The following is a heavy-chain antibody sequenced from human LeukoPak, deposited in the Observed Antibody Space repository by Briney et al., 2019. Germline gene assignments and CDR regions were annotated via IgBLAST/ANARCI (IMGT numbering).Heavy chain of an antibody. D-gene: IGHD6-13*01. V-gene: IGHV4-59*08. CDR2: IYYSGST. CDR3: ARVRDLYSSSWYDY. CDR1: GGSISSYY. Sequence: SETLSLTCTVSGGSISSYYWSWIRQPPGKGLEWIGYIYYSGSTNYNPSLKSRVTISVDTSKNQFSLKLSSVTAADTAVYYCARVRDLYSSSWYDYWGQGTLVTVSS. J-gene: IGHJ4*02.